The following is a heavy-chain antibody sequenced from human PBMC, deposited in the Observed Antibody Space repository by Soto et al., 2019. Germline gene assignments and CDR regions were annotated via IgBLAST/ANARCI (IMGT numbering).Heavy chain of an antibody. CDR1: GVSISSGNW. CDR3: ARLVYDTRLNYMYFDF. D-gene: IGHD3-10*01. V-gene: IGHV4-4*02. J-gene: IGHJ4*02. CDR2: IFHDGTA. Sequence: SETLSLTCAVSGVSISSGNWWTFFRQSPQRGLEYIGEIFHDGTANYYPSFERRVAISVDTSKNQFSLKLTSVTAADTAIYFCARLVYDTRLNYMYFDFWGQGTLVTVSS.